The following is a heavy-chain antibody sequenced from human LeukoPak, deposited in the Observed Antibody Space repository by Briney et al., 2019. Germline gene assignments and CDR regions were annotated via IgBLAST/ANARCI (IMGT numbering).Heavy chain of an antibody. CDR2: INPNSGGT. V-gene: IGHV1-2*02. CDR1: GYTFTGYY. Sequence: ASVKVSCKASGYTFTGYYMHWVRQAPGQGLEWMGWINPNSGGTDYAQKFQGRVTMTRDTSISTAYMELSRPRSDDTAVYYCARGEPLYLSSSPGDYWGQGTLVTVSS. J-gene: IGHJ4*02. CDR3: ARGEPLYLSSSPGDY. D-gene: IGHD6-6*01.